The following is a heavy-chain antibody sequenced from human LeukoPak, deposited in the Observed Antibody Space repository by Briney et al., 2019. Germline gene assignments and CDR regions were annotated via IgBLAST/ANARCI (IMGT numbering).Heavy chain of an antibody. CDR1: GYTFTGYG. Sequence: ASVKVSCKASGYTFTGYGISWVRQAPGQGLEWMGWISAYNGNTNYAQKLQGRVTMTTDTSTSTAYMELRSLRSDGTAMYYCARDQAVITIFGEAFDYWGQGTLVTVSS. V-gene: IGHV1-18*01. D-gene: IGHD3-3*01. CDR3: ARDQAVITIFGEAFDY. J-gene: IGHJ4*02. CDR2: ISAYNGNT.